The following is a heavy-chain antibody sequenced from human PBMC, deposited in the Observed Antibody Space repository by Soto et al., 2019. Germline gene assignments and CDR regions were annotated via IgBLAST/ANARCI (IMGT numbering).Heavy chain of an antibody. CDR1: GGSISSGGCY. V-gene: IGHV4-31*03. Sequence: QVQLQESGPGLVKPSQTLSLTCTVSGGSISSGGCYWSWIRQHPGKGLEWIGYIYYSGSTYYNPSLKSRVTISVDTSKNQFSLKLSSVTAADTAVYYCARDPGCSGGSCAVEYYFDYWGQGTLVTVSS. J-gene: IGHJ4*02. CDR3: ARDPGCSGGSCAVEYYFDY. CDR2: IYYSGST. D-gene: IGHD2-15*01.